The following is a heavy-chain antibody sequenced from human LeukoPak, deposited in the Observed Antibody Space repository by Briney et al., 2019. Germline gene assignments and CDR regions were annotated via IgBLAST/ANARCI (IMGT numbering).Heavy chain of an antibody. CDR2: ISSSSSYI. Sequence: GGSLRLSCAASGFTFSSYSMNWVRQAPGKGLEGVSSISSSSSYIYYADSVKGRFTISRDNAKNSLYLQMNSLRAEDTAVYYCARDPAEYDFWSGYHDYWGQGTLVTVSS. D-gene: IGHD3/OR15-3a*01. CDR1: GFTFSSYS. CDR3: ARDPAEYDFWSGYHDY. J-gene: IGHJ4*02. V-gene: IGHV3-21*01.